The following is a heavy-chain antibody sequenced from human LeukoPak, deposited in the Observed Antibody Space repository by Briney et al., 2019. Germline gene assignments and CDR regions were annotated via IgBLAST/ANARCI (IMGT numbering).Heavy chain of an antibody. CDR2: IYWDDDK. D-gene: IGHD4-17*01. J-gene: IGHJ4*02. V-gene: IGHV2-5*02. CDR3: ARTSVAVTLFDY. Sequence: VSGPTLVNPTQTLTLTCTFSGFSLSTRGVGVGWIRQPPGKALEWLALIYWDDDKRYSPSLKSRLTITKDTSKNQVVLTMTNMDPVDTATYYCARTSVAVTLFDYWGQGTLVTVSS. CDR1: GFSLSTRGVG.